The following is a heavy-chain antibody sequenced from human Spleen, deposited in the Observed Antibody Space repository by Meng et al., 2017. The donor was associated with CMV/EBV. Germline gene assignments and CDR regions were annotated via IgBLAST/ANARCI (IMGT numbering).Heavy chain of an antibody. D-gene: IGHD3-3*01. CDR2: ISRRSDTT. CDR1: GFTFSSYS. CDR3: AKDYNGYYDFWSGYYGDYYYYYGMDV. Sequence: GESLKISCAVSGFTFSSYSLTWVRQSPGKGPEWISYISRRSDTTYYADSVKGRFTISRDNSKNTLYLQMNSLRAEDTAVYYCAKDYNGYYDFWSGYYGDYYYYYGMDVWGQGTTVTVSS. J-gene: IGHJ6*02. V-gene: IGHV3-48*01.